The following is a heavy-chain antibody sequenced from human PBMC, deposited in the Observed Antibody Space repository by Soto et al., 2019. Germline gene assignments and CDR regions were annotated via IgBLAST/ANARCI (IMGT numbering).Heavy chain of an antibody. D-gene: IGHD5-12*01. CDR3: ARDRGYSGRDVISDDAFDI. Sequence: SVKVSCKASGGTFSSYTISWVRQAPGQGLEWMGRIIPILGIANYAQKFQGRVTITADKSTSTAYVELSSLRSEDTAVYYCARDRGYSGRDVISDDAFDIWGQGTMVTVSS. CDR2: IIPILGIA. V-gene: IGHV1-69*04. J-gene: IGHJ3*02. CDR1: GGTFSSYT.